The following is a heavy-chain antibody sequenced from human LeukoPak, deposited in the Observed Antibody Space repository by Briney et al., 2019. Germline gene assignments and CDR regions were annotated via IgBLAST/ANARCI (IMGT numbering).Heavy chain of an antibody. D-gene: IGHD1-7*01. J-gene: IGHJ5*02. V-gene: IGHV4-31*03. Sequence: TLSLTCTVSGGSISSGGYYWSWIRPHPGKGLEWIGYIYYSGSTYYNPSLKSRVTISVDTSKNQFSLKLSSVTAADTAVYHCARIELPKNWFDPWGQGTLVTVSS. CDR2: IYYSGST. CDR3: ARIELPKNWFDP. CDR1: GGSISSGGYY.